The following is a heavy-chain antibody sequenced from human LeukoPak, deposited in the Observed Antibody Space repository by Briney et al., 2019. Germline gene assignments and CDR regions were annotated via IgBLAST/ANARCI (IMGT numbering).Heavy chain of an antibody. CDR3: ARVPLSDWYFDL. V-gene: IGHV4-59*01. CDR2: IYYSGST. CDR1: SGSISGYY. J-gene: IGHJ2*01. Sequence: SETLSLTCTVSSGSISGYYWNWIRQPPGQGLEWIGCIYYSGSTNYNPSLKSRVSISVDTSTDQFSLKLNSVTAADTAVYYCARVPLSDWYFDLWGRGTLVTVSS.